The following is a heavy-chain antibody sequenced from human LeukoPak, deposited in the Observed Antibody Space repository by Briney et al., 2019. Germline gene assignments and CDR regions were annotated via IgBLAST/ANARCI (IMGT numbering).Heavy chain of an antibody. Sequence: GASLQISCKTSGYNFTTYWIGWGRQVPGKGLERVGIIYPSDSDTRYSPSFQGQVTISADKYISTAYLQWSSLKASDTAMYYCARLSPTRPYYYYYMDVGGKGTTVTISS. CDR3: ARLSPTRPYYYYYMDV. J-gene: IGHJ6*03. CDR1: GYNFTTYW. CDR2: IYPSDSDT. D-gene: IGHD2-2*01. V-gene: IGHV5-51*01.